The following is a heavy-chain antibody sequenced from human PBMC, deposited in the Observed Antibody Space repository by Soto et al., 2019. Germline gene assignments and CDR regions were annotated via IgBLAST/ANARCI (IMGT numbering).Heavy chain of an antibody. D-gene: IGHD6-13*01. CDR1: GFQLSSCA. CDR3: AKRQAPAGAYGH. CDR2: INEGDGAT. Sequence: EVQLLESGGGLVQPGGSLKISCAASGFQLSSCAMSWVRQAPGKGLEWVSGINEGDGATNYLDSVRGRFTISRDNSKKTVYLEMNSLRVEDTAIYYCAKRQAPAGAYGHWGQGILVIVSS. V-gene: IGHV3-23*01. J-gene: IGHJ4*02.